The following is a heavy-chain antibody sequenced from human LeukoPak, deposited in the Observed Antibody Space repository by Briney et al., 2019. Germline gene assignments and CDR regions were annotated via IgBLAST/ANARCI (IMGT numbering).Heavy chain of an antibody. Sequence: GGSLRLSCAASGFTFSSYSMNWVRQAPGEGLEWVSSISSSSSYIYYADSVKGRFTISRDNAKNSLYLQMNSLRAEDTAVYYCARGTDDYIWGSYRYDDFDYWGQGTLVTVSS. V-gene: IGHV3-21*01. CDR2: ISSSSSYI. J-gene: IGHJ4*02. CDR1: GFTFSSYS. D-gene: IGHD3-16*02. CDR3: ARGTDDYIWGSYRYDDFDY.